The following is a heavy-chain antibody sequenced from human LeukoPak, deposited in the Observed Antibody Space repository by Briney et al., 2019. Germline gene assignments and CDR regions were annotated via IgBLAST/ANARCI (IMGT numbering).Heavy chain of an antibody. J-gene: IGHJ4*02. CDR3: ARLAKCDGNCYSFDF. CDR2: IDYNGNT. CDR1: GDSISDHP. Sequence: PSETLSLTCAVSGDSISDHPWSWIRQPPGKGQDYIGFIDYNGNTNYNPSLKSRATISLDTSKNQFSLNLNSVTAADTAFYYCARLAKCDGNCYSFDFWGQGMLVAVSS. D-gene: IGHD2-21*02. V-gene: IGHV4-59*11.